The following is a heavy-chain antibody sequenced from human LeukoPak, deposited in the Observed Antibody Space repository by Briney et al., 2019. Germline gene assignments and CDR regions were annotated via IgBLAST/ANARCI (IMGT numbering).Heavy chain of an antibody. J-gene: IGHJ6*03. CDR3: ARGGNYYYYYMDV. CDR1: GGSISSHY. CDR2: IYYTGST. V-gene: IGHV4-59*11. Sequence: PSETLSLTCAVSGGSISSHYWSWIRQPPGKGLEWIGYIYYTGSTTYNPSLKSRITISVDTPKNQFSLKLSSVTAADTAVYYCARGGNYYYYYMDVWGKGTTVTVSS.